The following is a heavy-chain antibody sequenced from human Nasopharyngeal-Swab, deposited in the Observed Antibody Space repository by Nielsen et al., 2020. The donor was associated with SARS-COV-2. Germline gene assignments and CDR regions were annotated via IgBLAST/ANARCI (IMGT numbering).Heavy chain of an antibody. D-gene: IGHD5-24*01. CDR2: IIPVLPIT. J-gene: IGHJ6*03. Sequence: SVKVSCKPSGGTFSSYGISWVRQAPGEGLEWMGGIIPVLPITRYAQKFRDRVTITADTSTGTAYMELSSLRSEDTATYYCARGGWLRRDYYYVYYYMDVWGKGTTVTVSS. CDR3: ARGGWLRRDYYYVYYYMDV. V-gene: IGHV1-69*10. CDR1: GGTFSSYG.